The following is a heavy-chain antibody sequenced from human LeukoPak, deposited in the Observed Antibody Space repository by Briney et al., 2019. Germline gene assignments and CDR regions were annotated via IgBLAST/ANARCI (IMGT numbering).Heavy chain of an antibody. J-gene: IGHJ4*02. CDR2: FSADGGTT. V-gene: IGHV3-64*02. Sequence: RGSLRLSCAASGFSFRGYGMHWVRQAPGKGLEYVSAFSADGGTTYYADSVKDRFIISRDNSKNTLYLQMGSLRNEDMAVYYCARGRGGSPFDYWGQGALVTVSS. CDR3: ARGRGGSPFDY. CDR1: GFSFRGYG.